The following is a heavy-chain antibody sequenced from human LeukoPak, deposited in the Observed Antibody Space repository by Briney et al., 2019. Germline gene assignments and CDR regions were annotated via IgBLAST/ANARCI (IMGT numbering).Heavy chain of an antibody. CDR3: ARVDSSGYHTFDY. CDR2: IYPGDSDT. D-gene: IGHD3-22*01. J-gene: IGHJ4*02. Sequence: GESLKISCKGSGYSFTSYWIGWVRQMPGKGLEWMGIIYPGDSDTRYSPSFQGQVTISADKSISTAYLLWSSLKASDTAMYYCARVDSSGYHTFDYWGQGTLVTVSS. CDR1: GYSFTSYW. V-gene: IGHV5-51*01.